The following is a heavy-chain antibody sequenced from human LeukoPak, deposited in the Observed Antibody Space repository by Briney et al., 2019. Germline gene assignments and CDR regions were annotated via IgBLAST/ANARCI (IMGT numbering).Heavy chain of an antibody. Sequence: PGRSLRLSCTASGFTFGDYSLSWVRQAPGRGLEWVGFISSKAYGGTTEYAASLKGRFTISRDDSKSIAYLQMNSLKTEDTAVYYCTRAGYYGSGTYLGEDYFDYWGQGTLVTVSS. CDR3: TRAGYYGSGTYLGEDYFDY. D-gene: IGHD3-10*01. CDR1: GFTFGDYS. V-gene: IGHV3-49*04. CDR2: ISSKAYGGTT. J-gene: IGHJ4*02.